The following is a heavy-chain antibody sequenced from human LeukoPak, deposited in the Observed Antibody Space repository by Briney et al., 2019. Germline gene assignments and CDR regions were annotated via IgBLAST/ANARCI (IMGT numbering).Heavy chain of an antibody. V-gene: IGHV4-59*08. CDR3: ARLGGYNWGGVDY. CDR2: IYYSGST. D-gene: IGHD5-24*01. CDR1: GGSISSYY. J-gene: IGHJ4*02. Sequence: PSETLSLTCTVSGGSISSYYWSWIRQPPGKGLEWIGYIYYSGSTNYNPSLKSRVTISVDTSKNQSSLKLSSVTAADTAVYYCARLGGYNWGGVDYWGQGTLVTVSS.